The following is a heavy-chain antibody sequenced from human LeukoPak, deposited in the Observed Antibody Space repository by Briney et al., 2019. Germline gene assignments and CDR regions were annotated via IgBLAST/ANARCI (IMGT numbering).Heavy chain of an antibody. CDR1: GGSCDDYY. V-gene: IGHV4-34*01. D-gene: IGHD5-24*01. J-gene: IGHJ4*02. CDR3: ARGRDRSKAGDH. Sequence: SETLSLTCDVYGGSCDDYYCSWIRQPPGKGLEWIGEIHPSEGFYYNSSLMSRVTISIDTSKSHFSLRLASVTAADTAFYYCARGRDRSKAGDHWGQGSLVAVSS. CDR2: IHPSEGF.